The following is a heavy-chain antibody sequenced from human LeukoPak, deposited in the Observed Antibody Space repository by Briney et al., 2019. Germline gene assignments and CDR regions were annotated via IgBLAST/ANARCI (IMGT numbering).Heavy chain of an antibody. Sequence: ASVKVSCKASGYTFTSYGISWVRQAPGQGLEWMGWISAYNGNTNYAQKFQGRATMTRDTSISTAYMELSRLRSDDTAVYYCARGSDSSSWYSPSDYWGQGTLVTVSS. CDR2: ISAYNGNT. V-gene: IGHV1-18*01. J-gene: IGHJ4*02. D-gene: IGHD6-13*01. CDR1: GYTFTSYG. CDR3: ARGSDSSSWYSPSDY.